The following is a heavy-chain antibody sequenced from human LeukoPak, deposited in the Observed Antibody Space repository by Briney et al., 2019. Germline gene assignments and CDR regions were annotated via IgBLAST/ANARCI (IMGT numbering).Heavy chain of an antibody. V-gene: IGHV1-69*13. CDR3: ARDPRRGSWYWD. CDR1: GGTFSSYA. Sequence: SVKVSCKASGGTFSSYAISWVRQAPGQGLEWMGGVIPIFGTANYAQKFQGRVTITADESTSTAYMELSSLRSEDTAVYYCARDPRRGSWYWDWGQGTLVTVSS. CDR2: VIPIFGTA. D-gene: IGHD6-13*01. J-gene: IGHJ4*02.